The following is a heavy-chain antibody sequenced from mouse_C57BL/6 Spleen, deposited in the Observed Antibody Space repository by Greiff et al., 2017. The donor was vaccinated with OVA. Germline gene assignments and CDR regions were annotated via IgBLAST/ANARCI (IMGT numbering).Heavy chain of an antibody. Sequence: VQLQQPGTELVKPGASVKLSCKASGYTFTSYWMHWVKQRPGQGLEWIGNINPSNGGTNYNEKFKSKPTLTVDKSSSTAYMQLSSLTSEDSAVYYCARGDYGSSYWFSYWGQGTLVTVSA. D-gene: IGHD1-1*01. CDR3: ARGDYGSSYWFSY. J-gene: IGHJ3*01. CDR2: INPSNGGT. V-gene: IGHV1-53*01. CDR1: GYTFTSYW.